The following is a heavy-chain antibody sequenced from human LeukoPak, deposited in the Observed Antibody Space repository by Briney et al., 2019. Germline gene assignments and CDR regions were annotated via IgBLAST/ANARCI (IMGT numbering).Heavy chain of an antibody. V-gene: IGHV1-2*02. CDR3: ARDGKLRDGYTH. CDR2: INPNSGGT. Sequence: ASVKVSCKASGYTFTGYYMHWVRQAPGQGLEWMGWINPNSGGTNYAQKFQGRVTVTRDTSISTAYMELSRLRSDDTAVYYCARDGKLRDGYTHWGQGTLVTVSS. J-gene: IGHJ4*02. CDR1: GYTFTGYY. D-gene: IGHD5-24*01.